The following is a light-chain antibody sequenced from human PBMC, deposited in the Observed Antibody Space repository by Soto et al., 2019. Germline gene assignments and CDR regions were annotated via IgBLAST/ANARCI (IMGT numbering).Light chain of an antibody. CDR3: SSFAGSNVV. J-gene: IGLJ2*01. V-gene: IGLV2-8*01. CDR2: EVT. CDR1: SSDVGVYNL. Sequence: QSALTQPPSASGSPGQSVTISCTKTSSDVGVYNLVSWYQQHPGKAPRLMIYEVTKRPSGVPDRFSGSKSGNTASLTVSGLQAEDEADYYCSSFAGSNVVFGGGTQLTVL.